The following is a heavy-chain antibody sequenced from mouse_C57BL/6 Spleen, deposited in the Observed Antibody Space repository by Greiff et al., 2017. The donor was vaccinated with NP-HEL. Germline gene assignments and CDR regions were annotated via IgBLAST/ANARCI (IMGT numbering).Heavy chain of an antibody. J-gene: IGHJ1*03. V-gene: IGHV1-18*01. Sequence: EVQLQQSGPELVKPGASVKIPCKASGYTFTDYNMDWVKQSHGKSLEWIGDINPNNGGTIYNQKFKGKATLTVDKSSSTAYMELRSLTSEDTAVYYCAMGYYGSSFHWYFDVWGTGTTVTVSS. CDR2: INPNNGGT. CDR1: GYTFTDYN. D-gene: IGHD1-1*01. CDR3: AMGYYGSSFHWYFDV.